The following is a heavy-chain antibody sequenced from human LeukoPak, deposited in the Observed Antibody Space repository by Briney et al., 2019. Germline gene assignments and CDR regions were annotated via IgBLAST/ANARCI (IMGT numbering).Heavy chain of an antibody. CDR3: ARGAHSDGKPDY. D-gene: IGHD1-1*01. V-gene: IGHV3-72*01. CDR2: TRSKVYSHTT. Sequence: GGSLRLSCAVSGFTPSDHYMDWVRQAPGKGLEWVGRTRSKVYSHTTEYAASVQGRFTISRDDSKNSLYLQMNSLKTEDTAVYYCARGAHSDGKPDYWGQGTLVTVSS. CDR1: GFTPSDHY. J-gene: IGHJ4*02.